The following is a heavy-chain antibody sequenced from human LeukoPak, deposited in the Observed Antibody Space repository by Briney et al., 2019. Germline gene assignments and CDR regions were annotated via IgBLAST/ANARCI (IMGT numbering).Heavy chain of an antibody. CDR1: GFTFTSSA. V-gene: IGHV1-58*01. Sequence: GASVKVSCKASGFTFTSSAVQWVRQARGQRLEWIGWIVVGSGNTNYAQKFQERVTITRDMSTSTAYMELSSLRSGDTAVYYCAADPQYSSSSSLGAFDIWGQGTMVTVSS. J-gene: IGHJ3*02. D-gene: IGHD6-6*01. CDR2: IVVGSGNT. CDR3: AADPQYSSSSSLGAFDI.